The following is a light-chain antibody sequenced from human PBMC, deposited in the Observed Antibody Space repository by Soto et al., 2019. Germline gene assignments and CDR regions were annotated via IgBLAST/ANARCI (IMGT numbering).Light chain of an antibody. Sequence: DIVMTQSPDSPAVSLGETATINCKSSQSILYSSNNKNYLTWYQQKPGQPPKLLIYWASTRESGVPDRFSGSGSGTDFTLTISRLQAEDVAVYYCQQYYSSPLTFGGGTKVEIK. CDR1: QSILYSSNNKNY. CDR3: QQYYSSPLT. V-gene: IGKV4-1*01. CDR2: WAS. J-gene: IGKJ4*01.